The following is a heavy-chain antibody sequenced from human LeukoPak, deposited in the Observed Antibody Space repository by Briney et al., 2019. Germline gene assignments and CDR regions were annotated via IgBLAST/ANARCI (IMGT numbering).Heavy chain of an antibody. D-gene: IGHD2-21*01. CDR2: ISGNSGST. CDR3: AKDSDVGGEGNY. CDR1: GFTFSDFP. V-gene: IGHV3-23*01. J-gene: IGHJ4*02. Sequence: GGSLRLSCAASGFTFSDFPMIWVRQAPGKGLEWVSSISGNSGSTYYADSVKGRFTISRDNSRDTLYLQMNSLRAEDTAVYYCAKDSDVGGEGNYWGQGTLVTVSS.